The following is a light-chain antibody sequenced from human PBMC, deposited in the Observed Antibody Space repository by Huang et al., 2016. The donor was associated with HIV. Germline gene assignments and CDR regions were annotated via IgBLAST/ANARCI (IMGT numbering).Light chain of an antibody. J-gene: IGKJ5*01. Sequence: IQMTQSPSSLSASVGDRVTITCRASQSIDGYLNWYQQKPGKAPKRLISSASTLHTVVPPMFSGSGSGTDYTLIIDNLQPDDFATYFCQQSYSTLITFGQGSRLDTK. CDR1: QSIDGY. CDR2: SAS. CDR3: QQSYSTLIT. V-gene: IGKV1-39*01.